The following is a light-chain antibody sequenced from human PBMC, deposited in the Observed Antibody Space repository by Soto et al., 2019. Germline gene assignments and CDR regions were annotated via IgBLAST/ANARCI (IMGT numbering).Light chain of an antibody. CDR1: QSISSW. Sequence: DIQMTQSPSILSASVGDVVTITCRASQSISSWLAWYQQKPGKAPNLLIHKASHLESGVPSRFSGSGSGTESTLTISSLQPGDFATYYCQQYNGYSTWKLGQGTKVDIK. CDR2: KAS. V-gene: IGKV1-5*03. J-gene: IGKJ1*01. CDR3: QQYNGYSTWK.